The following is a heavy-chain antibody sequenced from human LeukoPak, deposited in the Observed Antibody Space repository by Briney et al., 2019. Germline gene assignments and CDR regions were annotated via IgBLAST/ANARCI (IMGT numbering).Heavy chain of an antibody. V-gene: IGHV4-59*01. J-gene: IGHJ4*02. CDR2: IYYGGST. CDR1: GGSISSYC. D-gene: IGHD3-3*01. Sequence: SETLSLTCTVSGGSISSYCWSWIRQPPGKGLEWIGCIYYGGSTNYNPSLKSRVTISVDTSKNQFSLKLSSVTAADTAVFYCARAVADFWSGQYYFDYWGQGTLVTVSS. CDR3: ARAVADFWSGQYYFDY.